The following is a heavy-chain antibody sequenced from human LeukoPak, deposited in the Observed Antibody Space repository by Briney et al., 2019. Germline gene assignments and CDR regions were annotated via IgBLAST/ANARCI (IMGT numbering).Heavy chain of an antibody. J-gene: IGHJ4*02. D-gene: IGHD5-18*01. V-gene: IGHV3-7*01. CDR1: GFTFSSHR. Sequence: GGSLRLSCAASGFTFSSHRMSWVRQAPGKGLEWVANIKKDGSEKYYVDSVKGRFTISRDNAKTSLYLQMNSLRAEDTAVYYCARDLSGVRGYTYGRGIDYWGQGTLVTVSS. CDR3: ARDLSGVRGYTYGRGIDY. CDR2: IKKDGSEK.